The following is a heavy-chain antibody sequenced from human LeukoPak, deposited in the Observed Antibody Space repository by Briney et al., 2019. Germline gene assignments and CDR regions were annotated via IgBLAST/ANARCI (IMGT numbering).Heavy chain of an antibody. J-gene: IGHJ5*02. D-gene: IGHD3-3*01. V-gene: IGHV4-4*09. Sequence: PSETLSLTCTVPGGSISSYYWSWIWQPPGKGLEWIGYIYASGSTNYNPSLKSRVTISVDTSKNQFSLKLSSVTAADTAVYYCERHEGYDLDNWFDPWGQGTLVTVSS. CDR3: ERHEGYDLDNWFDP. CDR1: GGSISSYY. CDR2: IYASGST.